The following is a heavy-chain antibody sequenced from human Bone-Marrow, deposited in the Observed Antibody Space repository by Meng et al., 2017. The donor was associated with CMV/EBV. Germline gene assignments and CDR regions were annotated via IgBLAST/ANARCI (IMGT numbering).Heavy chain of an antibody. CDR1: GGSISSTSYY. D-gene: IGHD6-19*01. J-gene: IGHJ5*02. CDR2: IYYSGST. Sequence: SETLSLTCTVSGGSISSTSYYWGWIRQPPGKGLEWIGCIYYSGSTYYNPSLKRRLTISVDTSKNQFSLKLSSVTAADTAVYYCASFPSGWYSSFWFPPLLQGTLVTVSS. CDR3: ASFPSGWYSSFWFPP. V-gene: IGHV4-39*07.